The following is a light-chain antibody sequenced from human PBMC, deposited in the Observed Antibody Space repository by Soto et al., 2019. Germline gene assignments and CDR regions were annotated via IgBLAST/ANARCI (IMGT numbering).Light chain of an antibody. J-gene: IGKJ1*01. CDR1: QSISSY. V-gene: IGKV1-39*01. CDR2: AAS. Sequence: DIQLTQSPSYLSASVGDRVTITCRASQSISSYLNWYQQKQGKAPKLLIYAASNLQGGVPSRFSGSGSETDFTLTISSLQPEDFATFYCQQSYRTPPAFGQGNKVEIK. CDR3: QQSYRTPPA.